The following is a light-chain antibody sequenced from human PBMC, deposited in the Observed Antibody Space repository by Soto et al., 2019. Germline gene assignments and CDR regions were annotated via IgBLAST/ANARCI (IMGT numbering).Light chain of an antibody. CDR1: QSISSNY. CDR3: QQYGSSPFT. Sequence: EIVLTQSPGTLSLSPGERATLSCRASQSISSNYLAWYQQKPGQAPRLLIYAASSRATGIPDRFSGSGSGTDFTLTISRLEPEDFAVYYCQQYGSSPFTFGGGTKVDIK. V-gene: IGKV3-20*01. J-gene: IGKJ4*01. CDR2: AAS.